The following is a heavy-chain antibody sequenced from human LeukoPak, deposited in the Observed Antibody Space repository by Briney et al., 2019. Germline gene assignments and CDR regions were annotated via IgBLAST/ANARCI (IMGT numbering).Heavy chain of an antibody. V-gene: IGHV3-48*03. D-gene: IGHD2-15*01. Sequence: PGGSLRLSRAASGFMFSGHEMNWVRQAPGKGLEWVSFISTSGSTIYYADSVMGRFTISRDNAKNSLYLQMNSLRAEDTAVYYCARALYCSGGSCYFDYWGQGTLVIVSS. CDR1: GFMFSGHE. J-gene: IGHJ4*02. CDR3: ARALYCSGGSCYFDY. CDR2: ISTSGSTI.